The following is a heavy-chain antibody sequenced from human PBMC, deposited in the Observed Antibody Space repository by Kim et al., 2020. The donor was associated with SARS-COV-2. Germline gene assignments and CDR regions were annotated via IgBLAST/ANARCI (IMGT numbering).Heavy chain of an antibody. D-gene: IGHD3-10*02. CDR3: AREPMSSLGLYWYFDL. V-gene: IGHV1-2*02. J-gene: IGHJ2*01. Sequence: KLQGRVTMTRDTSISTAYMELSRLRSDDTAVYYCAREPMSSLGLYWYFDLWGRGTLVTVSS.